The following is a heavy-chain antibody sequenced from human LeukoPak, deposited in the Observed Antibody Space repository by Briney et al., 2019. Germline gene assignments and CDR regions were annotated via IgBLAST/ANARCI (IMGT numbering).Heavy chain of an antibody. CDR3: ARGQQQLDY. CDR1: GGSISDYY. D-gene: IGHD6-13*01. V-gene: IGHV4-59*01. CDR2: IYYSGST. Sequence: PSETLSLTCTVSGGSISDYYWSWIRQPPGKGLEWIGYIYYSGSTNYNPSLKSRITISIDTSKNQFSLKLSSVTAADTAVYYCARGQQQLDYWGQGTLVTVSS. J-gene: IGHJ4*02.